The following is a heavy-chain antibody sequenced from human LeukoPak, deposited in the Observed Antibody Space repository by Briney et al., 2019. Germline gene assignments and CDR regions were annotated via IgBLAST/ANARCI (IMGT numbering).Heavy chain of an antibody. CDR3: ARGHSSSWYLDENWFDP. CDR1: GYTFTSYG. V-gene: IGHV1-18*01. J-gene: IGHJ5*02. D-gene: IGHD6-13*01. Sequence: ASVKVSCKASGYTFTSYGISWVRQAPGQGLEWMGWISAYNGNTNYAQKLQGRVTMTTDTSTSTAYMELRSLRSDDTAVYYCARGHSSSWYLDENWFDPWGQGTLVTVSS. CDR2: ISAYNGNT.